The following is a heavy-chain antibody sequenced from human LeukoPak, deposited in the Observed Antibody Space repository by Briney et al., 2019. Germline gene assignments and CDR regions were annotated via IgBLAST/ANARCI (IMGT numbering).Heavy chain of an antibody. CDR1: GFTFSSYS. Sequence: GGSLRLSCAASGFTFSSYSMNWVRQAPGKGLEWVSYISSSSSTIYYADSVKGRFTISRDNAKNSRYLQMNSLRAEHTAVYYCARSMVRGVKGWFDPWGQGTLVTVSS. J-gene: IGHJ5*02. D-gene: IGHD3-10*01. CDR3: ARSMVRGVKGWFDP. V-gene: IGHV3-48*01. CDR2: ISSSSSTI.